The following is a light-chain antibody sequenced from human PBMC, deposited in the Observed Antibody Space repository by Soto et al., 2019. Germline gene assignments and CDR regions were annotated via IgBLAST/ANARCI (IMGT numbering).Light chain of an antibody. V-gene: IGKV3-20*01. Sequence: EIVLTQSPGTLSLSPGERATLSCRASQSVSSSYLAWYQQKPGQAPRVVIYGASTRATGIPERVSGSGAGTDFTLTISRLEPEDFAVYYCQQYGRSPFTFGPGTKVDIK. CDR3: QQYGRSPFT. CDR2: GAS. J-gene: IGKJ3*01. CDR1: QSVSSSY.